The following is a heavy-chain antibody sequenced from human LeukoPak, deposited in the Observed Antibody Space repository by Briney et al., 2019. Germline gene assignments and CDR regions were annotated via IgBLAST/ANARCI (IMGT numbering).Heavy chain of an antibody. CDR1: GFTLSRYW. V-gene: IGHV3-74*01. CDR2: INSDGSST. CDR3: AREIGVSGGLSSVYYYYMDV. J-gene: IGHJ6*03. Sequence: GGSLRLSCAASGFTLSRYWMHLVRQAPGKGLVWVSRINSDGSSTNYADSVKGRFTISRDNAKNTLYLQMNSLRAEDTAVYYCAREIGVSGGLSSVYYYYMDVWGKGTTVTVSS. D-gene: IGHD3-10*02.